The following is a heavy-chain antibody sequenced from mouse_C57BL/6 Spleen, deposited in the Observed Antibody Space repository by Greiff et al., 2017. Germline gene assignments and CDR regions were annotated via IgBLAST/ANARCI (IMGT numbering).Heavy chain of an antibody. J-gene: IGHJ3*01. CDR1: GYTFTSYW. Sequence: QVQLQQPGAELVRPGTSVKLSCKASGYTFTSYWMHWVKQRPGQGLEWIGVIDPSDSYTNYNQKFKGKATLTVATSSRTAYMQRSSLTSEDSAVYYCASHGNDVGFAYWGQGTLVTVSA. D-gene: IGHD2-2*01. CDR3: ASHGNDVGFAY. CDR2: IDPSDSYT. V-gene: IGHV1-59*01.